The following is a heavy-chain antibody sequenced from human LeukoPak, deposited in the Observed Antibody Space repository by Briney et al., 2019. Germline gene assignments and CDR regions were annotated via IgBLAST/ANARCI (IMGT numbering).Heavy chain of an antibody. CDR1: GFTLTSHV. CDR3: VREGLERRTNFGY. V-gene: IGHV3-64*05. D-gene: IGHD1-1*01. Sequence: GGSLRLSCSASGFTLTSHVMHWFRQAPGKGLQYVSGISMNVQTTYYAGSVKGRFTISRDNSKNTVYVQMNSLTPEDTALYYCVREGLERRTNFGYWGQGTLVSVSS. J-gene: IGHJ4*02. CDR2: ISMNVQTT.